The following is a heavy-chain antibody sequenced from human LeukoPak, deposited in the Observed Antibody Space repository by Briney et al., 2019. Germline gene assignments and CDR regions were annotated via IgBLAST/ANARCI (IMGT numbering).Heavy chain of an antibody. CDR2: INPNSGGT. Sequence: ASVKVSCKASGYTFTGYYMHWVRPAPGRGLEWLGWINPNSGGTNYAQKFQGRVTMTRNTSISTAYMELSRLKSDDTAVYYCARDFIRGSCDVAFDIWGQGTVVTVSS. CDR3: ARDFIRGSCDVAFDI. D-gene: IGHD5-12*01. CDR1: GYTFTGYY. J-gene: IGHJ3*02. V-gene: IGHV1-2*02.